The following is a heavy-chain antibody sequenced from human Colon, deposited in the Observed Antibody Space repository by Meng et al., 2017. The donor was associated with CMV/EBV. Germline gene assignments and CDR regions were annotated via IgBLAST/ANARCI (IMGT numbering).Heavy chain of an antibody. V-gene: IGHV3-48*03. CDR1: GFSFSSSE. J-gene: IGHJ6*02. D-gene: IGHD1-26*01. Sequence: GESLKISCAASGFSFSSSEMNWVRQAPGKGLEWVSYISSGGGTINYADSVKGRFTISRDNAKNSLYLQMNSLRAEDPAIYYCARGRGREYGMDVWGQGTTVTVSS. CDR2: ISSGGGTI. CDR3: ARGRGREYGMDV.